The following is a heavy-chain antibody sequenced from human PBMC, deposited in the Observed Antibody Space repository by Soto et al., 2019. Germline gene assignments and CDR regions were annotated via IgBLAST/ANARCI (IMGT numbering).Heavy chain of an antibody. CDR1: GFTLSDYY. D-gene: IGHD3-16*01. Sequence: GGPLRLSCAASGFTLSDYYMSWIRQAPGKGLEWVSHISGSGNTIDYADSVKGRFTISRDNAKNSLYLQMNSLRDDDTAVFYCARGRYALDYWGQGTPVTVSS. V-gene: IGHV3-11*01. CDR2: ISGSGNTI. J-gene: IGHJ4*02. CDR3: ARGRYALDY.